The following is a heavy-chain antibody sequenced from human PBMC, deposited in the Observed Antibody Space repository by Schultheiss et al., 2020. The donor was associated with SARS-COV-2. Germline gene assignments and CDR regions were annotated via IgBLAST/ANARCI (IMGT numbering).Heavy chain of an antibody. D-gene: IGHD5-18*01. J-gene: IGHJ4*02. CDR3: ARDSTAMAPFDY. CDR2: ISSSGSTK. CDR1: GFSFSSYE. Sequence: GGSLRLSCAASGFSFSSYEMNWVRQAPGKGLEWVSYISSSGSTKFYADSVKGRFTISRDKAKNTLYLQMNSLRAEDTAVYYCARDSTAMAPFDYWGQGTLVTVSS. V-gene: IGHV3-48*03.